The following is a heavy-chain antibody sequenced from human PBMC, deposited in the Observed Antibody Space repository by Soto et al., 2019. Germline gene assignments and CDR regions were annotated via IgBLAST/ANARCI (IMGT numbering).Heavy chain of an antibody. V-gene: IGHV4-39*07. CDR3: ARLGHVYYYDSSGYREYFQH. J-gene: IGHJ1*01. D-gene: IGHD3-22*01. Sequence: SETLSLTCTVSDDSFTTSSSYWGWIRQPPGKGLEWIGSMYYTGITYYNPSLKSRVTISVDTSKTQFSLKLSSVTAADTAVYYCARLGHVYYYDSSGYREYFQHWGQGTLVT. CDR2: MYYTGIT. CDR1: DDSFTTSSSY.